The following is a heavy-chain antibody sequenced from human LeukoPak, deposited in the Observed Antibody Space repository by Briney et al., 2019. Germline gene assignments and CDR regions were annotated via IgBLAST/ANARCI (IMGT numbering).Heavy chain of an antibody. CDR2: IYPGDSDT. CDR3: ARLHIVVVTAIPDAFDI. D-gene: IGHD2-21*02. Sequence: GESLKISCKGFGYSFTTYWIGWVRQMPGKGLEWMGIIYPGDSDTRYSPSFQGQVTISADKSISTAYLQWSSLKASDTAMYYCARLHIVVVTAIPDAFDIWGQGTMVTVSS. CDR1: GYSFTTYW. J-gene: IGHJ3*02. V-gene: IGHV5-51*01.